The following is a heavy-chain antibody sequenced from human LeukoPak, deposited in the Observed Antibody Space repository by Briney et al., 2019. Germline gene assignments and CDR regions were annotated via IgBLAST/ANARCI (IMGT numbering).Heavy chain of an antibody. V-gene: IGHV3-23*01. Sequence: PGGSLRLSCAASGFTFSSYAMTWVRQAPGKGLEWVSTISGSGGSTYYADSVKGRFTISRDTPKNTLYLQMNSLRAEETAVYYCVKVYYDSRLHYYYMDVWGKGTTVTVSS. CDR2: ISGSGGST. D-gene: IGHD3-22*01. J-gene: IGHJ6*03. CDR3: VKVYYDSRLHYYYMDV. CDR1: GFTFSSYA.